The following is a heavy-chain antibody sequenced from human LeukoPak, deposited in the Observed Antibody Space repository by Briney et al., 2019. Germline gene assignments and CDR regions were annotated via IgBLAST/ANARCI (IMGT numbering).Heavy chain of an antibody. V-gene: IGHV1-69*04. CDR3: ARSPGAAAQYYYYGMDV. CDR1: GGTFSSYA. D-gene: IGHD6-13*01. Sequence: SVKVSCKASGGTFSSYAISWVRQAPGQGLEWMGRIIPIFGIANYAQKFQGRVTITADKSTSTAYMELGSLRSEDTAVYYCARSPGAAAQYYYYGMDVWGQGTTVTVSS. J-gene: IGHJ6*02. CDR2: IIPIFGIA.